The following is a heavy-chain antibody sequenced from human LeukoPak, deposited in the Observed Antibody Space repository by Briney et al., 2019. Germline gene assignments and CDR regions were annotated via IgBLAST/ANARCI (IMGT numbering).Heavy chain of an antibody. V-gene: IGHV1-69*13. D-gene: IGHD3-16*01. Sequence: GASMKVSCKASGGTFSSYAISWVRQAPGQGLEWMGGFIPVFGTANYAPNFQGRVTITADESTNTAYMELTFLRSEDTAVYYCARGPSLHSKWVGGRWFDPWGQGTLVTVSS. CDR2: FIPVFGTA. CDR1: GGTFSSYA. CDR3: ARGPSLHSKWVGGRWFDP. J-gene: IGHJ5*02.